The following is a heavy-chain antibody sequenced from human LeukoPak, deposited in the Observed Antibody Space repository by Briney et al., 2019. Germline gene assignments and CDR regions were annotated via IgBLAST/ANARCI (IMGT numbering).Heavy chain of an antibody. CDR2: IYHSGST. Sequence: SETLSLTCTISGYSISSGYYWGWIRQPPGKGLEWIGSIYHSGSTYYNPSLKSRVTISVDTSKNQFSLKLSSVTAADTAVYYCARGRGLSSSWYSYYYYGMDVWGQGTTVTVSS. J-gene: IGHJ6*02. CDR1: GYSISSGYY. V-gene: IGHV4-38-2*02. D-gene: IGHD6-13*01. CDR3: ARGRGLSSSWYSYYYYGMDV.